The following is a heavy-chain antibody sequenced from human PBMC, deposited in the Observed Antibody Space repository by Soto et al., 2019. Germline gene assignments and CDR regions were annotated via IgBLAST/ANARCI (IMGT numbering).Heavy chain of an antibody. CDR3: ARDRYCSSTSCYRHAFEI. CDR2: INPNSGGT. V-gene: IGHV1-2*04. J-gene: IGHJ3*02. CDR1: GYTFTGYY. Sequence: ASVKVSCKASGYTFTGYYMHWVRQAPGQGLEWMGWINPNSGGTNYAQKFQGWVTMTRDTSISTAYMELSRLRSDDTAVYYCARDRYCSSTSCYRHAFEIWGQGTMVTVSS. D-gene: IGHD2-2*01.